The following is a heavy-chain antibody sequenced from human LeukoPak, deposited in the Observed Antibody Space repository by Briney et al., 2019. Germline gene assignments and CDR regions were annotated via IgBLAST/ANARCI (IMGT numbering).Heavy chain of an antibody. V-gene: IGHV1-2*02. J-gene: IGHJ4*02. CDR1: GYTFTSYG. CDR3: ARDRTSGYSYGPFFDY. CDR2: INPNSGGT. D-gene: IGHD5-18*01. Sequence: ASVKVSCKASGYTFTSYGISWVRQAPGQGLEWMGWINPNSGGTNYAQKFQGRVTMTRDTSISTAYMELSRLRSDDTAVYYCARDRTSGYSYGPFFDYWGQGTLVTVSS.